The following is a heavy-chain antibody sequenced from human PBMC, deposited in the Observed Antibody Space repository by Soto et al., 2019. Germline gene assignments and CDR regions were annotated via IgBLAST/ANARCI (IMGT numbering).Heavy chain of an antibody. CDR3: ARQQNPYGDYAPPGWFDP. J-gene: IGHJ5*02. D-gene: IGHD4-17*01. V-gene: IGHV1-18*01. CDR1: GYTFTSYG. Sequence: GASVKVSCKASGYTFTSYGISWVRQAPGQGLEWMGWISAYNGNTNYAQKLQGRVTMTTDTSTRTAYMELRSLRSDDTAVYYCARQQNPYGDYAPPGWFDPWGQGNLVTVSS. CDR2: ISAYNGNT.